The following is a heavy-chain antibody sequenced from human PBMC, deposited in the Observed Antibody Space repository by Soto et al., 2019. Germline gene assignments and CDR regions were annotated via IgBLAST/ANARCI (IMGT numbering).Heavy chain of an antibody. Sequence: QLQLVQSGAEAKKPGASVKVSCKASGYTFPTSTISWVRQAPGQGLEWMGWIKAYSGNTNYAQKLQGRVTMTTDTSTNTAYMELRSLTTDDTAIYYCAIADSGDDDYWGQGTLVTVSS. J-gene: IGHJ4*02. CDR2: IKAYSGNT. CDR3: AIADSGDDDY. CDR1: GYTFPTST. D-gene: IGHD4-17*01. V-gene: IGHV1-18*01.